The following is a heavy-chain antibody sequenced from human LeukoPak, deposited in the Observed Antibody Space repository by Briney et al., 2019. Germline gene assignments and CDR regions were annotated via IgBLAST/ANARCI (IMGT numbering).Heavy chain of an antibody. CDR2: ISSSGSTI. CDR3: ARAYYYDSSGFLSPDTFDI. J-gene: IGHJ3*02. Sequence: GGSLRLSCAASGFTFSSYGMHWVRQAPGKGLEWVSYISSSGSTIYYADSVKGRFTISRDNAKNSLYLQMNSLRAEDTAVYYCARAYYYDSSGFLSPDTFDIWGQGTMVTVSS. D-gene: IGHD3-22*01. CDR1: GFTFSSYG. V-gene: IGHV3-48*04.